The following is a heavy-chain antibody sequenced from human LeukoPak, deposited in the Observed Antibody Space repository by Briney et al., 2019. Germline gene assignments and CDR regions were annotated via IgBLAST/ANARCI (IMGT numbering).Heavy chain of an antibody. J-gene: IGHJ4*02. V-gene: IGHV6-1*01. D-gene: IGHD1-1*01. CDR1: IHIDSLNSAA. Sequence: SHTLSLTCAISIHIDSLNSAACTSITQSPSRVLELLESKHYKSKLYKDYPVSVKIRLTINPDTSINQFSLHLNSVNPDELPVYYCARWKTYYFDYWGQGTLVTVSS. CDR2: KHYKSKLYK. CDR3: ARWKTYYFDY.